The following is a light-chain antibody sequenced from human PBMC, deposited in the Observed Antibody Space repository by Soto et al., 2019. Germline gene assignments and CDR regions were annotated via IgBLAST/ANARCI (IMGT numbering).Light chain of an antibody. Sequence: QSVLIQPPSVSGSPGQSVTISCTGTSSDVGSYDYVSWCQQHPGTVPKPMIYNVNTRPSGVPDRFSGSKSGNTASMTISGLQAEDEADYLCCSYTASATYVFEPGTKV. J-gene: IGLJ1*01. CDR3: CSYTASATYV. V-gene: IGLV2-11*01. CDR2: NVN. CDR1: SSDVGSYDY.